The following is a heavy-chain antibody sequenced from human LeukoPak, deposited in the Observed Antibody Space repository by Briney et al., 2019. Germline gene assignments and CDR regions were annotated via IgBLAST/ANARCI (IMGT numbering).Heavy chain of an antibody. CDR2: INIAGSNT. Sequence: GGSLRLSCVASGFTFSDYYMSWIRQAPGKGLEWLSYINIAGSNTHYADSVMGRFTVSRGNAKKSLYLQMNNLRAEDTAVYYCATDGAGFDTWGQGVLVTVSS. V-gene: IGHV3-11*01. CDR1: GFTFSDYY. J-gene: IGHJ5*02. CDR3: ATDGAGFDT.